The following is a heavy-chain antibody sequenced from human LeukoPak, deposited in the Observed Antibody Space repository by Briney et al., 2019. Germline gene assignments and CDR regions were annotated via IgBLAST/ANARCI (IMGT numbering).Heavy chain of an antibody. D-gene: IGHD2-15*01. Sequence: ASVKVSCKASGYTFTSFYMQWVRQAPGQGLEWMGIINPSDGSTSYAQKFQDRVTMTRGTSTSTVYMELSSLRSEDTAVYYCARDMIPLAAARWGGFDPWGQGTLVTVSS. CDR2: INPSDGST. CDR3: ARDMIPLAAARWGGFDP. V-gene: IGHV1-46*01. CDR1: GYTFTSFY. J-gene: IGHJ5*02.